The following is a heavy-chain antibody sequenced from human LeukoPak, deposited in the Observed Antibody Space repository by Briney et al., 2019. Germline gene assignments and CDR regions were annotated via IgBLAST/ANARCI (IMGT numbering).Heavy chain of an antibody. CDR3: VKDGSGSYYTYYFDY. Sequence: HAGAPLSLSCSSAGFTFSRYAIYWGRQAPGKGQEYVSAISGNGVITYYADSVKGTFTMSRDNSKNTLYLQMSRLRTEDTAVYYCVKDGSGSYYTYYFDYRGQGTLVTVSS. D-gene: IGHD3-10*01. CDR2: ISGNGVIT. J-gene: IGHJ4*02. V-gene: IGHV3-64D*06. CDR1: GFTFSRYA.